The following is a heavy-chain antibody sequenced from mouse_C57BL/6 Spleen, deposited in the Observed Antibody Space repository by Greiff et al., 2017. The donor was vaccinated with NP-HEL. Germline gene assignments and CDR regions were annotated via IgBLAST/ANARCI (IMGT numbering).Heavy chain of an antibody. CDR1: GYTFTSYW. CDR2: IYPGSGSP. V-gene: IGHV1-55*01. D-gene: IGHD2-3*01. CDR3: ARYDGYYGYAMDY. Sequence: QVQLQQPGAELVKPGASVKMSCKASGYTFTSYWITWVKQRPGQGLEWIGDIYPGSGSPNYNEKFKSKATLTVDTSSSTAYMQLSSLTSEDSAVYYCARYDGYYGYAMDYWGQGTSVTVSS. J-gene: IGHJ4*01.